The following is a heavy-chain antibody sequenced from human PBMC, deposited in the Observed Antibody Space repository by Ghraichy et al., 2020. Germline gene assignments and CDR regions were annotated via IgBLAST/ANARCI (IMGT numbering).Heavy chain of an antibody. J-gene: IGHJ6*02. CDR1: GYTFTGYY. D-gene: IGHD2-2*02. Sequence: ASVKVSCKASGYTFTGYYMHWVRQAPGQGLEWMGWINPNSGGTNYAQKFQGRVTMTRDTSISTAYMELSRLRSDDTAVYYCATQHSYCSSTSCYSGLVPYYYYYGMDVWGQGTTVTVSS. V-gene: IGHV1-2*02. CDR2: INPNSGGT. CDR3: ATQHSYCSSTSCYSGLVPYYYYYGMDV.